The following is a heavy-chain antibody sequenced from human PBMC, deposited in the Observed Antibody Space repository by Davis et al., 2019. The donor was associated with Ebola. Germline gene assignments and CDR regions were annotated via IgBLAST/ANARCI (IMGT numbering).Heavy chain of an antibody. J-gene: IGHJ6*02. D-gene: IGHD2-2*01. Sequence: PGGSLRLSCGVCGGSLSGYYWSWIRRSPGKGLEWIGEIDDDGSTNYHPSLQSRVTMSIDMSKNQFSLRLTSVSAADTAVYYCARSPQYQLLSGYSGLDVWGQGTTVTVSS. CDR3: ARSPQYQLLSGYSGLDV. CDR1: GGSLSGYY. V-gene: IGHV4-34*01. CDR2: IDDDGST.